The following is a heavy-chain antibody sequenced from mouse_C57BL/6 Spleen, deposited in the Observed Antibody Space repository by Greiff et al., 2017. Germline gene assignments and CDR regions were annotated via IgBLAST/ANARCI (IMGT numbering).Heavy chain of an antibody. J-gene: IGHJ1*03. CDR1: GFTFSSYA. Sequence: EVNLVESGGGLVKPGGSLKLSCAASGFTFSSYAMSWVRQTPEKRLEWVATISDGGSYTYYPDNVKGRFTISRDNAKNNLYLQMSHLKSEDTAMYYCARDYYGSSAGDLDVWGTGTTVTVSS. V-gene: IGHV5-4*01. CDR3: ARDYYGSSAGDLDV. D-gene: IGHD1-1*01. CDR2: ISDGGSYT.